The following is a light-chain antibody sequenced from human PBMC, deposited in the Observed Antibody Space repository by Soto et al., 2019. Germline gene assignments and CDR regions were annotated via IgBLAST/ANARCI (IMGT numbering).Light chain of an antibody. V-gene: IGKV3-15*01. CDR1: RSIRTN. CDR2: GAS. CDR3: QPHNNWPVVT. Sequence: EMVLTQSPATLSVSPGERITLSCRASRSIRTNLAWYQQKPCQAPRLLIYGASTLATGVPPRFSGRGSGTEFTLTISSLQSEDFAVYYCQPHNNWPVVTFGGGTKVEIK. J-gene: IGKJ4*01.